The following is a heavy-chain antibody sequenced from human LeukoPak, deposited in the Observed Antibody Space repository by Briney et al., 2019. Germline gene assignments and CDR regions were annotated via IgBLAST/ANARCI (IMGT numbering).Heavy chain of an antibody. V-gene: IGHV1-2*02. CDR2: INPNSGGT. J-gene: IGHJ5*02. Sequence: GASVKVSCKASGYTFTGYYMHWVRQAPGQGLEWMGWINPNSGGTNYAQKFQGRVTMTRDTSIGTAYMELSRLRSDDTAVYYCARGVPAASPWWFDPWGQGTLVTVSS. CDR3: ARGVPAASPWWFDP. CDR1: GYTFTGYY. D-gene: IGHD2-2*01.